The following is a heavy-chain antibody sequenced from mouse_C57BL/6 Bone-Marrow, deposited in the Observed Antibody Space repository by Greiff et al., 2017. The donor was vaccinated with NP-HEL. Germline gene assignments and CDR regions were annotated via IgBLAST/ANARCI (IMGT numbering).Heavy chain of an antibody. J-gene: IGHJ2*01. Sequence: EVQLQESGGDLVKPGGSLKLSCAASGFTFSSYGMSWVRQTPDKRLEWVATISSGGSYTYYPDSVKGRFTISRDNAKNTLYLQMSSLKSEDTAMYYCARWLLRDYFDYWGQGTTLTVSS. CDR3: ARWLLRDYFDY. D-gene: IGHD2-3*01. V-gene: IGHV5-6*01. CDR2: ISSGGSYT. CDR1: GFTFSSYG.